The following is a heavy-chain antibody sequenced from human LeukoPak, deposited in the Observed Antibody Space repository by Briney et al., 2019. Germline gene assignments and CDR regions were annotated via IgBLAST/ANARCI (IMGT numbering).Heavy chain of an antibody. Sequence: HSGGSLRLSCVASGFTFSSYGMHWVRQVPGKGLEWVALIWYDGSNKYYSDSVKGRFTISRDNSKNTLYLQMNSLRAEDTAVYYCARVAVTILVYYYYGMDVWGQGTTVTVSS. D-gene: IGHD2-2*01. V-gene: IGHV3-33*01. CDR1: GFTFSSYG. J-gene: IGHJ6*02. CDR3: ARVAVTILVYYYYGMDV. CDR2: IWYDGSNK.